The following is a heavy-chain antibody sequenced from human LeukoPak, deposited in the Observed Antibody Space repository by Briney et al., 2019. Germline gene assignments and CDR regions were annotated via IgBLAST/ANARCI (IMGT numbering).Heavy chain of an antibody. Sequence: ASVKVSCTASGYTFTSYYMHWVRQAPGQGLEGMGIINPSGGSTRYAQKFQGRVTMTRDMSTSTVYMELSSLRSEDTAVYYCARGRVPAAKYYYYYYMDVWGKGTTVTVSS. CDR2: INPSGGST. D-gene: IGHD2-2*01. CDR1: GYTFTSYY. J-gene: IGHJ6*03. V-gene: IGHV1-46*01. CDR3: ARGRVPAAKYYYYYYMDV.